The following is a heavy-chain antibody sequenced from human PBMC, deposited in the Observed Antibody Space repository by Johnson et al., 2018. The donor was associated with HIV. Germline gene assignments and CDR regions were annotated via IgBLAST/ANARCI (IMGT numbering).Heavy chain of an antibody. V-gene: IGHV3-30*03. Sequence: QLVESGGGVVQPGRSLRLSCAASGFTFSSYGMHWVRQAPGKGLEWVAVISYDGSNKYYADSVKGRFTISRDNFKNTLYLQMNSLRDEDTAVYCCARPYILLQLVSAFDIWGQGTMVTVSS. CDR1: GFTFSSYG. CDR3: ARPYILLQLVSAFDI. D-gene: IGHD6-6*01. J-gene: IGHJ3*02. CDR2: ISYDGSNK.